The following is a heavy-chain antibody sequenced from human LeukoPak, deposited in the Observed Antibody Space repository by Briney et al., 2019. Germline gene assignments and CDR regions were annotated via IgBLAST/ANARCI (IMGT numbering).Heavy chain of an antibody. D-gene: IGHD5-24*01. CDR2: IYYSGST. J-gene: IGHJ4*02. V-gene: IGHV4-59*01. Sequence: SETLSLTCTVSGGSISSYYWSWIRQPPGKGLEWVGYIYYSGSTNYNPSLKSRVTISVDTSKNQFSLKLSSVTAADTAVYYCARGVEMATIFDYWGQGTLVTVSS. CDR3: ARGVEMATIFDY. CDR1: GGSISSYY.